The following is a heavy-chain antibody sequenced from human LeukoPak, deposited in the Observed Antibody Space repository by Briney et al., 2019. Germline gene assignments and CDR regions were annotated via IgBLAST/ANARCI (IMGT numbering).Heavy chain of an antibody. Sequence: SETLSLTCAVYGGSFSGYYWSWIRQPPGKGLEWIGEINHSGSTNYNPSLKSRVTISVDTSKNQFSLKLSSVTAADTAVYYCARGWILRGIAAARGAFDIWGQGTMVTVSS. CDR2: INHSGST. CDR1: GGSFSGYY. J-gene: IGHJ3*02. CDR3: ARGWILRGIAAARGAFDI. D-gene: IGHD6-13*01. V-gene: IGHV4-34*01.